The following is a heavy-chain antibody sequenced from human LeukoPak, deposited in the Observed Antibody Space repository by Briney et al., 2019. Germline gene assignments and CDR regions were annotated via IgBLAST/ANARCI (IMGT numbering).Heavy chain of an antibody. V-gene: IGHV4-39*01. Sequence: SETLSLTCTVSGGSISSSSYYWGWIRQPPGKGLEWIGSIYYSGSTYYNPSLKSRVTISVDTSKNQCSLKLSSVTAADTAVYYCARRGYGSGSYAQYFDYWGQGTLVTVSS. CDR2: IYYSGST. J-gene: IGHJ4*02. CDR3: ARRGYGSGSYAQYFDY. D-gene: IGHD3-10*01. CDR1: GGSISSSSYY.